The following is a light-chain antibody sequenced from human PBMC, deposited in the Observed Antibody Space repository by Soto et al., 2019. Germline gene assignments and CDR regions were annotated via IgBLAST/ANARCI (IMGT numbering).Light chain of an antibody. CDR1: SSDVGGFNL. V-gene: IGLV2-8*01. CDR2: EVT. CDR3: SSYAGSIYV. Sequence: QSALTQPPSASGSPGQSVTISCTGTSSDVGGFNLVSWYQHHPGKAPKLMIYEVTKRPSGVPDRFSGSKSGNTASLTVSGVQTEDEADYYCSSYAGSIYVFGTGTKVTVL. J-gene: IGLJ1*01.